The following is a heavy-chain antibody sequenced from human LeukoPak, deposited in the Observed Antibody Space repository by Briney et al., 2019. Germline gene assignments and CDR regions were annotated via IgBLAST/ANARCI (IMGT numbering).Heavy chain of an antibody. CDR1: GFTFTTYS. CDR2: ISSTSSYI. J-gene: IGHJ6*02. D-gene: IGHD3-3*01. Sequence: PGGSLRLSCVASGFTFTTYSLNWVRPAPGKGLEWVSSISSTSSYIYYADSVKGRFTLSRDNAKNSIYLQMDSLRAEDTAVYYRTSRGDFWSGYWAMNVWGQGTTVIVSS. CDR3: TSRGDFWSGYWAMNV. V-gene: IGHV3-21*01.